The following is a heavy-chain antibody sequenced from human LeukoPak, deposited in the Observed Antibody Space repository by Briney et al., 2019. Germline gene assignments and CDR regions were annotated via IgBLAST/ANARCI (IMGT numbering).Heavy chain of an antibody. V-gene: IGHV3-30*02. Sequence: GGSLRLSCAASGFTFSSYGMHWVRQAPGKGLERVAFIRYDGSNKYYADSVKGRFTISRDNSKNTLYLQMNSLRAEDTAVYYCAKVGGGRSWSRVVVAATSDYWGQGTLVTVSS. D-gene: IGHD2-15*01. J-gene: IGHJ4*02. CDR2: IRYDGSNK. CDR3: AKVGGGRSWSRVVVAATSDY. CDR1: GFTFSSYG.